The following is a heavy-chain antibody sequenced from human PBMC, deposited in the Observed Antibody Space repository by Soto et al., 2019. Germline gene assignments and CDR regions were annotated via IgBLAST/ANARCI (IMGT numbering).Heavy chain of an antibody. J-gene: IGHJ6*02. D-gene: IGHD6-19*01. CDR3: AKDREEQWLVQAKYYYYYGMDV. V-gene: IGHV3-30*18. Sequence: QVQLVESGGGVVQPGRSLRLSCAASGFTFSSYGMHWVRQAPGKGLEWVAVISYDGSNKYYADSVKGRFTISRDNSKNTLYLQMNSLRAEDTAVYYCAKDREEQWLVQAKYYYYYGMDVWGQGTTVTVSS. CDR2: ISYDGSNK. CDR1: GFTFSSYG.